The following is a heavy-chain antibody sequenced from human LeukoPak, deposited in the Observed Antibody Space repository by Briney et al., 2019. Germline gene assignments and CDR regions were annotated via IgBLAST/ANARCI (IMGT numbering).Heavy chain of an antibody. CDR3: ARGLVQRYCSSTSCYIFDY. CDR1: GGSFSGYY. J-gene: IGHJ4*02. CDR2: INHSGST. D-gene: IGHD2-2*02. V-gene: IGHV4-34*01. Sequence: SETLSLTCAVYGGSFSGYYWSWIRQLPGKGLEWIGEINHSGSTNYNPSLKSRVTISVDTSKNQFSLKLSSVTAADTAVYYCARGLVQRYCSSTSCYIFDYWGQGTLVTVSS.